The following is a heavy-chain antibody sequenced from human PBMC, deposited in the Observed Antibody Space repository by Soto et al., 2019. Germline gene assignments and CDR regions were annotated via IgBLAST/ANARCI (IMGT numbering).Heavy chain of an antibody. V-gene: IGHV5-10-1*01. CDR1: GYSFTSYW. D-gene: IGHD1-26*01. J-gene: IGHJ4*02. CDR2: IDPSDSYT. CDR3: ARGMVGATHLFDY. Sequence: GESLNISCKGSGYSFTSYWISWVRQMPGKGLEWMGRIDPSDSYTNYSPSFQGHVTISADKSITTAYLQWSSLKASDTAMYYCARGMVGATHLFDYWGQGTLVTVSS.